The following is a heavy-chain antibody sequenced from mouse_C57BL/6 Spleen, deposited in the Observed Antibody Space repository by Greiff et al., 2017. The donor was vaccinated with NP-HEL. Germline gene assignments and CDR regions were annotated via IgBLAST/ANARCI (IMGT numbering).Heavy chain of an antibody. CDR3: ASHYYGSSNWYFDV. CDR2: IYPGDGDT. CDR1: GYAFSSYW. D-gene: IGHD1-1*01. Sequence: QVQLQQSGAELVKPGASVKISCKASGYAFSSYWMNWVKQRPGKGLEWIGQIYPGDGDTNYNGKFKGKATLTADKSSSTAYMQLSSLTSEDSAVYFCASHYYGSSNWYFDVWGTGTTVTVSS. J-gene: IGHJ1*03. V-gene: IGHV1-80*01.